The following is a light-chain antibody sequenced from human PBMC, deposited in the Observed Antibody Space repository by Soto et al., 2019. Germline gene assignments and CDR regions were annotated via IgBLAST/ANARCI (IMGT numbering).Light chain of an antibody. CDR2: DAS. CDR1: LSVSVY. Sequence: VVLTQSPTTLSLSPGERAPLSWRTSLSVSVYLDWYQQKPGQAPRLLISDASNRATGIPARFSGSGSGTDFTLTISSLEPEDFAVYYCQQYSKWPITFGQGTRLEIK. J-gene: IGKJ5*01. V-gene: IGKV3-11*01. CDR3: QQYSKWPIT.